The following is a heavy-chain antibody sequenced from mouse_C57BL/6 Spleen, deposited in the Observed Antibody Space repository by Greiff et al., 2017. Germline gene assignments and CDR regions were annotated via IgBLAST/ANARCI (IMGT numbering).Heavy chain of an antibody. D-gene: IGHD2-5*01. Sequence: EVQLQQSGPGLVKPSQSLSLTCSVTGYSITSGYYWNWIRQFPGNKLEWMGYISYDGSNNYNPSLKNRISITRDTSKNQFFLELNSVTTEDTATYYCARRDYSNCFDYWGQGTTLTVSS. CDR3: ARRDYSNCFDY. J-gene: IGHJ2*01. CDR2: ISYDGSN. V-gene: IGHV3-6*01. CDR1: GYSITSGYY.